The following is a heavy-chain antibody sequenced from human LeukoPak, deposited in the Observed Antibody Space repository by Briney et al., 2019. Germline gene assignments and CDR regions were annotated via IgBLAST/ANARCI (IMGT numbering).Heavy chain of an antibody. D-gene: IGHD3-22*01. Sequence: GGSLRLSCAASGFTFSSYSMNWVRQAPGKGLEWVSSISSSSSYIYYADSVKGRFTISRDNAKNSLYLQMNSLRAKDTAVYYCARDPWGYYDSSGYYPWGQGTLVTVSS. CDR2: ISSSSSYI. CDR3: ARDPWGYYDSSGYYP. V-gene: IGHV3-21*01. CDR1: GFTFSSYS. J-gene: IGHJ5*02.